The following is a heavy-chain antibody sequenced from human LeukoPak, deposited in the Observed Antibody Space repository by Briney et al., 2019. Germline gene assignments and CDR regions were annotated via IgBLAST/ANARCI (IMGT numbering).Heavy chain of an antibody. V-gene: IGHV1-18*01. D-gene: IGHD2-2*01. CDR3: ARDWASHTYYFDY. Sequence: ASVKVSCKASGYTFTNYGISWVRQAPGQGLEWMGRISAYNGNTNYAQKFQGRVTLTTDTSTSTAYMDLRSLRSDDTAVFYCARDWASHTYYFDYWGQGTLVTVSS. CDR2: ISAYNGNT. CDR1: GYTFTNYG. J-gene: IGHJ4*02.